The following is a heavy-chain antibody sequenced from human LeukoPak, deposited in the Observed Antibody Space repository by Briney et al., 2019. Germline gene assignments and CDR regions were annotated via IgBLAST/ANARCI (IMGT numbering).Heavy chain of an antibody. CDR2: VFYSGNT. CDR1: GGSVSSGSYY. V-gene: IGHV4-61*01. Sequence: PSETLSLTCTVSGGSVSSGSYYWSWIRQPPGKGLEWIGYVFYSGNTNYNPSLKSRVTISVDASKSQLSLKLSSVTAADTAVYYCARARDDYINNWFDPWGQGTLVTVSS. J-gene: IGHJ5*02. D-gene: IGHD5-24*01. CDR3: ARARDDYINNWFDP.